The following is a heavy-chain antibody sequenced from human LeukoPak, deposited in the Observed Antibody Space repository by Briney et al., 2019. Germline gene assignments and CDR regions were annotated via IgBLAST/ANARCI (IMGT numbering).Heavy chain of an antibody. CDR1: GFTFSSYE. CDR3: TRGPSDY. Sequence: GGSLRLSCAASGFTFSSYEMNWVRQAPGKGLEWLSYMSSGGSAIFYADSVKGRFTISRDNAKNSLYLQMNSLRAEDTALYYCTRGPSDYWGLGTLVTVSS. CDR2: MSSGGSAI. V-gene: IGHV3-48*03. J-gene: IGHJ4*02.